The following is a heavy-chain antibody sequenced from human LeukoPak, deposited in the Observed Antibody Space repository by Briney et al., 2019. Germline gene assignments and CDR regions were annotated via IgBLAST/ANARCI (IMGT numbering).Heavy chain of an antibody. J-gene: IGHJ6*03. CDR1: GGSFSGYY. V-gene: IGHV4-34*01. CDR2: INHSGST. CDR3: ARGRGASASYYYYMDA. D-gene: IGHD3-16*01. Sequence: SETLSLTCAVYGGSFSGYYWSWIRQPPGKGLEWIGEINHSGSTNYNPSLKSRVTISVDTSKNQFSLKLSSVTAADTAVYYCARGRGASASYYYYMDAWGKGTTVTVSS.